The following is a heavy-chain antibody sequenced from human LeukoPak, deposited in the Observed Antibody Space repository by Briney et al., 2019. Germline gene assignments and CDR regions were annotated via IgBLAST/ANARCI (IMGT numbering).Heavy chain of an antibody. V-gene: IGHV1-18*01. CDR2: ISAYNGNT. Sequence: ASVKVSCKASGYTFTSYGISWVRQAPGQGLEWMGWISAYNGNTNYAQKLQGRVTMTTDTSTSTAYMELRGLRSDDAAVYYCARDFLTGELSDYWGQGTLVTVSS. CDR1: GYTFTSYG. J-gene: IGHJ4*02. CDR3: ARDFLTGELSDY. D-gene: IGHD3-16*02.